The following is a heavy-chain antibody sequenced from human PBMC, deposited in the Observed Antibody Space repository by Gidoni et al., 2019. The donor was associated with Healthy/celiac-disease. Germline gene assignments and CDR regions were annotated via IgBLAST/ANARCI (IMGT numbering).Heavy chain of an antibody. V-gene: IGHV4-39*01. CDR2: IYYSGST. J-gene: IGHJ6*02. CDR1: GGSISSSSYY. Sequence: GSGPGLVKPSETLSLTCTVSGGSISSSSYYWGWIRQPPGKGLEWIGSIYYSGSTYYNPSPKSRVTISVDTSKNQFSLKLSSVTAADTAVYYCARPASYYYYGMDVWGQGTTVTVSS. CDR3: ARPASYYYYGMDV.